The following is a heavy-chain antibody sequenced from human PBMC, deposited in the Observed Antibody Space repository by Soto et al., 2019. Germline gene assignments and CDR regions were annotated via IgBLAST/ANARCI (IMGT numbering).Heavy chain of an antibody. CDR2: IIPIFGTA. CDR1: GGTFSSYA. D-gene: IGHD6-13*01. Sequence: QVQLVQSGAEVKKPGSSVKVSCKASGGTFSSYAISWVRQAPGQGLEWMGGIIPIFGTANYAQKFQGRVTITADKSTSTAYMELSSLRSEDTAVYYCARAPIAARSGDYYYYGMDVWGQGTTVTVSS. CDR3: ARAPIAARSGDYYYYGMDV. J-gene: IGHJ6*02. V-gene: IGHV1-69*06.